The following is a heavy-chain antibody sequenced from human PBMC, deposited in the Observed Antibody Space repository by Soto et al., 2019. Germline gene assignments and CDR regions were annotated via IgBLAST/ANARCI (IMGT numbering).Heavy chain of an antibody. J-gene: IGHJ6*03. V-gene: IGHV1-2*04. Sequence: QVQLVQSGAEVKEPGASVTVSCRASGDRFTDYYMHWVRQAPGQGLEWMGWINPNSGVTKYAQKFQGWVTMTRDTSIRTVYMQLSRLGFDDTAIYYCARESGGATANLDYYYFYMDVWSTGTTVTVSS. D-gene: IGHD1-26*01. CDR2: INPNSGVT. CDR1: GDRFTDYY. CDR3: ARESGGATANLDYYYFYMDV.